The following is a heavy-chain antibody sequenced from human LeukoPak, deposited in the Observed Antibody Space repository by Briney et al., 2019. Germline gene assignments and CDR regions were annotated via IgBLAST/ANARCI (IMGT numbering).Heavy chain of an antibody. CDR2: IWYDGSEK. Sequence: GRSLRLSCAASGFTFSSYGMHWVRQAPGKGLEWVAVIWYDGSEKYYVDSVKGRFTISRDNAKKSLYLQMNSLRAEDTAVYYCARETEMANLDYWGQGTLVTVSS. CDR3: ARETEMANLDY. V-gene: IGHV3-33*01. D-gene: IGHD5-24*01. J-gene: IGHJ4*02. CDR1: GFTFSSYG.